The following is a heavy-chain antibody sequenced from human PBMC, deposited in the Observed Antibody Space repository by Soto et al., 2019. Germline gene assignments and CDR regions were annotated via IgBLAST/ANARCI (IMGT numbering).Heavy chain of an antibody. Sequence: QAQLVQSGAEVKKPGASVKVSCKASGYIFSSYGISWVRQAPGQGLEWMGWVSAYNGNTNYPQKLQGRVTMTTDTSTSTAYMELGSLRSDDPAMYYCAREPVVRGSYYDYWGQGTLVTVAS. CDR2: VSAYNGNT. D-gene: IGHD3-10*01. V-gene: IGHV1-18*01. J-gene: IGHJ4*02. CDR3: AREPVVRGSYYDY. CDR1: GYIFSSYG.